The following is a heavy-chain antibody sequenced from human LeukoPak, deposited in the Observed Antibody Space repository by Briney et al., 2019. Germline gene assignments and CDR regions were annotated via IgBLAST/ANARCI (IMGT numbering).Heavy chain of an antibody. Sequence: ASVDVSCKASGYPFTSFYIYWVRQAPGQGLEWLGWISAYNGGTSYGQRLLDRVTMTIDTSTSTAFLDLRSLRYDDTAVYWCARAQSDWPPYIDYWGQGTLVSVSS. CDR1: GYPFTSFY. CDR3: ARAQSDWPPYIDY. J-gene: IGHJ4*02. D-gene: IGHD3-9*01. V-gene: IGHV1-18*04. CDR2: ISAYNGGT.